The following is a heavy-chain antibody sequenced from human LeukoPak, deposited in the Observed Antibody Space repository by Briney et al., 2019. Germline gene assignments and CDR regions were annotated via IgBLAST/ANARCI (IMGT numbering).Heavy chain of an antibody. CDR1: GFTFSSYA. J-gene: IGHJ6*03. Sequence: PGRSLRLSCAASGFTFSSYAMHWVRQAPRKGLEWVSIISYDGSDKYYADSVKGRFTISRDNSKNRLYLQMNSLRPEDAAVYYCARDSIPYYYYYYYMDVWGKGTTVTVSS. V-gene: IGHV3-30*04. CDR2: ISYDGSDK. CDR3: ARDSIPYYYYYYYMDV.